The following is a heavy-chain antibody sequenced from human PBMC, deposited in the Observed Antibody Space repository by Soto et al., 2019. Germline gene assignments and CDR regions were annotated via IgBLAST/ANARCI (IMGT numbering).Heavy chain of an antibody. CDR2: IFYSGST. D-gene: IGHD3-22*01. CDR3: ARGGAYYYDSSGYLYSGMSHPNNWFDP. J-gene: IGHJ5*02. Sequence: SETLSLTCTVSGGSVSSGSYYWSWIRQPPGKGLEWIGYIFYSGSTNYNPSLKSRVTISVDTSKNQFSLKLSSVTAADTAVYYCARGGAYYYDSSGYLYSGMSHPNNWFDPWGQGTLVTVSS. CDR1: GGSVSSGSYY. V-gene: IGHV4-61*01.